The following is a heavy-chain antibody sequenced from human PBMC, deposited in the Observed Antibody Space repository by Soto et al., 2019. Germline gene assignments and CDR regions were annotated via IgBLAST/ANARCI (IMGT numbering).Heavy chain of an antibody. CDR3: VKDTYLLVGATHFDF. Sequence: EVQLVESGGGLVQPGRSLSLSCAASGFNFDDYAMHWVRQPPGKGLEWVAGISWNGESVSYADSVKGRFTISRDNAKNSLSLHTASLRAEDTAFYYCVKDTYLLVGATHFDFWGQGALVTVSS. D-gene: IGHD1-26*01. CDR2: ISWNGESV. CDR1: GFNFDDYA. J-gene: IGHJ4*02. V-gene: IGHV3-9*01.